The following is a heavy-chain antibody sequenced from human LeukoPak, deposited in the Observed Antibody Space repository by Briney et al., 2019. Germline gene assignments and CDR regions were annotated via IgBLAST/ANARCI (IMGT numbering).Heavy chain of an antibody. V-gene: IGHV3-7*01. D-gene: IGHD3-16*01. CDR2: IKDDGSDK. J-gene: IGHJ4*02. CDR3: ADLGSRD. Sequence: GGSLRLSCAASGFTFSSASMTWVRQAPGKGLEWVATIKDDGSDKYYVDSVKGRFTISRDNAKKSLWLQMNSLRVEDTAMYYCADLGSRDWGQGTLVTVSS. CDR1: GFTFSSAS.